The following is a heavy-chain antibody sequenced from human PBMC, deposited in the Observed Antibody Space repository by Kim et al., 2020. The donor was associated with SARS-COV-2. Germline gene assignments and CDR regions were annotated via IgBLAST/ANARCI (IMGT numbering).Heavy chain of an antibody. CDR1: GFTFSSYA. V-gene: IGHV3-30-3*01. CDR3: ARDGRYCSSTSCHTRYYYYGMDV. Sequence: GGSLRLSCAASGFTFSSYAMHWVRQAPGKGLEWVAVISYDGSNKYYADSVKGRFTISRDNSKNTLYLQMNSLRAEDTAVYYCARDGRYCSSTSCHTRYYYYGMDVWGQGTTVTVSS. J-gene: IGHJ6*02. CDR2: ISYDGSNK. D-gene: IGHD2-2*02.